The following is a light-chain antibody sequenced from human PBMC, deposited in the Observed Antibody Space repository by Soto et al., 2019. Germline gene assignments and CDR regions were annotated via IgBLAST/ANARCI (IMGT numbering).Light chain of an antibody. CDR1: QPVSSN. CDR3: QQYDNWPYT. J-gene: IGKJ2*01. Sequence: EIVMTQSPATLSVSPGERATLSCRASQPVSSNFAWYRNKPGQAPTLLIYDASTRATAIPARFSGSGSGTDITLPISSLQSEDFAVYYCQQYDNWPYTFGQGTKLEIK. CDR2: DAS. V-gene: IGKV3-15*01.